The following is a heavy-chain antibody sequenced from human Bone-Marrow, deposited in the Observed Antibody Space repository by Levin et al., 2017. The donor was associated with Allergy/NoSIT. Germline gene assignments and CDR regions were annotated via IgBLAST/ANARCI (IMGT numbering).Heavy chain of an antibody. V-gene: IGHV3-48*03. CDR2: ISSSSSTI. Sequence: GESLKISCVASGFMFSEYEMNWVRQAPGKGLEWLSFISSSSSTIYYADSVKGRFTISRDNAKNSLFLQMNSLRAEDTAIYYCASRTTYFYYYFMDVWGKGTTVTVSS. CDR1: GFMFSEYE. D-gene: IGHD4-11*01. CDR3: ASRTTYFYYYFMDV. J-gene: IGHJ6*03.